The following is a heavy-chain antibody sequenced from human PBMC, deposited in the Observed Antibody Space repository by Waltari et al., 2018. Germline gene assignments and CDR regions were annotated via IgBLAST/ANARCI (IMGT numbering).Heavy chain of an antibody. CDR1: GGSIDSGSYY. Sequence: QVQLQESGPGLVKPSQTLSLTCTVHGGSIDSGSYYWSWIRQPAGKGLEWIGRIYTSGSTTYNPSLKSRVTISVDTYKNQFSLNLSSVAAADTAVYYCARGPLLSKVDYWGQGTLVTVSS. CDR3: ARGPLLSKVDY. J-gene: IGHJ4*02. CDR2: IYTSGST. D-gene: IGHD1-26*01. V-gene: IGHV4-61*02.